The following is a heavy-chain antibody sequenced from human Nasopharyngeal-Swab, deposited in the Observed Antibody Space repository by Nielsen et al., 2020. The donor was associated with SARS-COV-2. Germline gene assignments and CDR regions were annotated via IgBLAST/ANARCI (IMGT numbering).Heavy chain of an antibody. CDR1: GFTYW. V-gene: IGHV3-7*01. CDR3: VRDRGYYTFTG. D-gene: IGHD2/OR15-2a*01. CDR2: IGQDGGGK. J-gene: IGHJ4*02. Sequence: GESLKISCAASGFTYWMNWVRQAPGKGLEWVGNIGQDGGGKKYVDSVKGRFTISRDNANNLLYLQMNSLRAEDTAVYYCVRDRGYYTFTGWGQGTLVTVSS.